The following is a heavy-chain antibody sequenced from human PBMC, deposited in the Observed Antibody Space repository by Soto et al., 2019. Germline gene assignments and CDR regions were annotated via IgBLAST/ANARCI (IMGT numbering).Heavy chain of an antibody. CDR3: AKTIAAAGSYGMDV. CDR2: INPNSGGT. D-gene: IGHD6-13*01. V-gene: IGHV1-2*04. CDR1: GYTFTGYY. J-gene: IGHJ6*02. Sequence: PSVKVSCKASGYTFTGYYMHWVRQAPGQGLEWMGWINPNSGGTNYAQKFQGWVTMTRDTSISTAYMELSRLRSDDTAVYYCAKTIAAAGSYGMDVWGQGTTVTVSS.